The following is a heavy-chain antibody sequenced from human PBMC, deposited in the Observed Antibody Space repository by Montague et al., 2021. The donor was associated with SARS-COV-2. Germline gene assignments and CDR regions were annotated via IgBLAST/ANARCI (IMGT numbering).Heavy chain of an antibody. CDR2: INPNSGGT. CDR1: GYTFTGYY. D-gene: IGHD3-22*01. CDR3: AREGTTYYYDSSGCPYYYYYGMDV. V-gene: IGHV1-2*02. Sequence: SVKVSCKASGYTFTGYYMHWVRQAPGQGLEWMGWINPNSGGTNYAQKFQGRVTMTRDTSISTAYMELSRLRSDDTAVYYCAREGTTYYYDSSGCPYYYYYGMDVWGQGTTVTVSS. J-gene: IGHJ6*02.